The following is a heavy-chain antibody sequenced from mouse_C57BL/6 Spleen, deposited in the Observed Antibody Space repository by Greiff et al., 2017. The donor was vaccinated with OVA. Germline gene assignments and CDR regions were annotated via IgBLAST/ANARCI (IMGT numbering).Heavy chain of an antibody. CDR2: IYPRSGNT. Sequence: QVQLQQSGAELARPGASVKLSCKASGYTFTSYGISWVKQRTGQGLEWIGEIYPRSGNTYYNEKFKGKATLTADKSSSTVYMELRSLTSEDSAVYFCAVYDTWFAYWGQGTLVTVSA. CDR3: AVYDTWFAY. J-gene: IGHJ3*01. V-gene: IGHV1-81*01. D-gene: IGHD2-3*01. CDR1: GYTFTSYG.